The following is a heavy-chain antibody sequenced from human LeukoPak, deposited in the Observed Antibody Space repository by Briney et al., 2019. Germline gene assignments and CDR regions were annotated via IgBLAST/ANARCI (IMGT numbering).Heavy chain of an antibody. CDR2: IIPILGIA. J-gene: IGHJ4*02. V-gene: IGHV1-69*04. CDR3: ARDTGYCSSTSCYTFDY. Sequence: SVKVSCKASGGTFSSYAISWVRQAPGQGLEWMGRIIPILGIANYAQKFQGRVTITADKSTSTAYMELSSLGSEDTAVYYCARDTGYCSSTSCYTFDYWGQGTLVTVSS. D-gene: IGHD2-2*02. CDR1: GGTFSSYA.